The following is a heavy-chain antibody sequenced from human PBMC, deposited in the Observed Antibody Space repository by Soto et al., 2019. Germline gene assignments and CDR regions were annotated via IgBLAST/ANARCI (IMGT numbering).Heavy chain of an antibody. J-gene: IGHJ3*02. Sequence: QVQLVESGGGLVKPGGSLRLSCAASGFTFSDSYMSWIRQAPGQGLEWVSYMSGSGSNINYADSVKGRFTISRDNTKNSLYLQMNGLRAEDTAVYYCARDSYGPHIWGQGTMVTVSS. CDR2: MSGSGSNI. CDR1: GFTFSDSY. CDR3: ARDSYGPHI. D-gene: IGHD4-17*01. V-gene: IGHV3-11*01.